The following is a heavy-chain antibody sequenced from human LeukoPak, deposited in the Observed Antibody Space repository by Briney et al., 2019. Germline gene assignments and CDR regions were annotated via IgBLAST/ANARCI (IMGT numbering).Heavy chain of an antibody. CDR1: GFTFSSYS. J-gene: IGHJ5*02. Sequence: GGSLRLSCAASGFTFSSYSMNWVRQAPGKGLEWVSYISGGGGTIYYAESVKGRFTISRDNAKNSLYLQMNSLRDEDTAVYFCARGLDPWGQGTLVTVSS. V-gene: IGHV3-48*02. CDR3: ARGLDP. CDR2: ISGGGGTI.